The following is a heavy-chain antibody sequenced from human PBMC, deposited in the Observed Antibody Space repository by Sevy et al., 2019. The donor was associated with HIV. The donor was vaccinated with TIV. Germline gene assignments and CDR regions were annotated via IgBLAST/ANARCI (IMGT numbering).Heavy chain of an antibody. CDR1: GDSIRNFY. J-gene: IGHJ6*01. D-gene: IGHD1-26*01. Sequence: SETLSVTCTVSGDSIRNFYRTWIRQPPGKGLEWFGFNYYSGITNYNPSLKGRFAISVDTSKNQFSLRLRSVAAADTAVYYCARASPEHYYGVDVWGQGTTVTVSS. CDR3: ARASPEHYYGVDV. V-gene: IGHV4-59*01. CDR2: NYYSGIT.